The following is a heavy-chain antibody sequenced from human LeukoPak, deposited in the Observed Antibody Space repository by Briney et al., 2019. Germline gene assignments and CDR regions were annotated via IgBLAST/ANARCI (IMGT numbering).Heavy chain of an antibody. Sequence: SVTVSCKVSGGTFITYAINWVRQAPGQGLEWMGRIIPILGIANYAQKFQGRVTITADKSTSTAYMELSSLRSEDTAVYYCARAGDYYGSGSYYSGYFDYWGQGTLVTVSS. CDR3: ARAGDYYGSGSYYSGYFDY. CDR2: IIPILGIA. J-gene: IGHJ4*02. V-gene: IGHV1-69*04. CDR1: GGTFITYA. D-gene: IGHD3-10*01.